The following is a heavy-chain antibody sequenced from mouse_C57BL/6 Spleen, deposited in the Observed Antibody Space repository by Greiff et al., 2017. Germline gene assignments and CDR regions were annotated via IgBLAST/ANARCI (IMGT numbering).Heavy chain of an antibody. V-gene: IGHV8-8*01. CDR3: ARIDSSGYEGYAMDY. Sequence: QVQLKESGPGILQPSQTLSLTCPSSGFSLSTFGMGVGWIRQPSGKGLEWRAHIWWDDDKYYNPALKSRLTISKDTSKNQVFLKIANVDTADTATYYCARIDSSGYEGYAMDYWGQGTSVTVSS. D-gene: IGHD3-2*02. CDR2: IWWDDDK. CDR1: GFSLSTFGMG. J-gene: IGHJ4*01.